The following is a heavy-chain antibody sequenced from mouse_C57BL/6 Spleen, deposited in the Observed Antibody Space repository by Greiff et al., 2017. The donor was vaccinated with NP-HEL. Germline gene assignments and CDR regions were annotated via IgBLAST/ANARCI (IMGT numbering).Heavy chain of an antibody. D-gene: IGHD4-1*01. Sequence: DAGGGLVQPKGSLKLSCAASGFSFNTYAMNWVRQAPGKGLEWVARIRSKSNNYATYYADSVKDRFTISRDDSESMLYLQMNNLKTEDTAMYYCVSGELTGNFYYAMDYWGQGTSVTVSS. CDR3: VSGELTGNFYYAMDY. CDR2: IRSKSNNYAT. V-gene: IGHV10-1*01. CDR1: GFSFNTYA. J-gene: IGHJ4*01.